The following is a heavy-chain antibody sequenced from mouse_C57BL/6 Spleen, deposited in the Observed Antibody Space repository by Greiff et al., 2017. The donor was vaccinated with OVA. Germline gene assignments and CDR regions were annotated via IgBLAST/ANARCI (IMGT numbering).Heavy chain of an antibody. Sequence: QVQLQQSGPELVKPGASVKISCKASGYAFSSSWMNWVKQRPGTGLEWIGRIYPGDGDTNYNGKFKGKATLTADKSSSTAYMQLSSLPSEDSAVYFCARGGAQAYFDYWGQGTTLTVSS. D-gene: IGHD3-2*02. CDR3: ARGGAQAYFDY. J-gene: IGHJ2*01. CDR1: GYAFSSSW. V-gene: IGHV1-82*01. CDR2: IYPGDGDT.